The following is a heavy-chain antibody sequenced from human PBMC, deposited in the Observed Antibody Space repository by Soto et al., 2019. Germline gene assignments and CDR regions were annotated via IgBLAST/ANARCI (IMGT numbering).Heavy chain of an antibody. D-gene: IGHD5-18*01. CDR2: VSYDEITK. V-gene: IGHV3-30*18. CDR1: GFTFSSYG. Sequence: QVQLVESGGGVVQPGRSPRLSCAASGFTFSSYGMNWVRQAPGKGLEWVAVVSYDEITKYYADSVKGRFTISRDNSKNTVYLQMNSLRPEDTAVYYCAKPLGLLRRAMAQGSDYWGQGTLVTVSS. CDR3: AKPLGLLRRAMAQGSDY. J-gene: IGHJ4*02.